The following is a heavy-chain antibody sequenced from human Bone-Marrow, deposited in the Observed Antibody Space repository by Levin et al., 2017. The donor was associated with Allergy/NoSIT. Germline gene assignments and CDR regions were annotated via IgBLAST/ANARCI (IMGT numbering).Heavy chain of an antibody. CDR1: GDSISSGGYY. Sequence: SETLSLTCTVSGDSISSGGYYWSWIRQHPGTGLEWIGYIYHSGSTYYNPFLKGRVTISVDTSKNEFSLKLSSVTAADTAVFYCARGEYSYGSGSYYLDYWGQGTLVTVSS. CDR3: ARGEYSYGSGSYYLDY. CDR2: IYHSGST. J-gene: IGHJ4*02. V-gene: IGHV4-31*03. D-gene: IGHD3-10*01.